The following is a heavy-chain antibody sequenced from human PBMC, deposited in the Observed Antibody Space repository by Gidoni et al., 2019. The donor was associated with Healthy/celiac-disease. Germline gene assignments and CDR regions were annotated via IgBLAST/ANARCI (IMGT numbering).Heavy chain of an antibody. D-gene: IGHD3-22*01. CDR2: IRGSGGST. Sequence: EVQLLESGGGLVQHGGSLRLSCAASGFPFSSYAMSWVRQAPGQGLEWVSAIRGSGGSTYYADSVKGRFTISRDNSKNTLYLQMNSLRAEDTAVYYCAKVEDYDSSGYLNFDYWGQGTLVTVSS. CDR3: AKVEDYDSSGYLNFDY. CDR1: GFPFSSYA. J-gene: IGHJ4*02. V-gene: IGHV3-23*01.